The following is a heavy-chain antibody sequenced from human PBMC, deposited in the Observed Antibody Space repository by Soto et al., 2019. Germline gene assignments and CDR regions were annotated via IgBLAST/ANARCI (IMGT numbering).Heavy chain of an antibody. Sequence: TGGSLRLSCAVSGFTSGNYWMHWFRQAPGKGLVWVSHIKNDGSGTGYADSVKGRFTISRDNAKNTLFLQMNSLRDEDTAVYYCARDQGAFDIWGQGTMVTVSS. CDR3: ARDQGAFDI. CDR1: GFTSGNYW. J-gene: IGHJ3*02. CDR2: IKNDGSGT. V-gene: IGHV3-74*01.